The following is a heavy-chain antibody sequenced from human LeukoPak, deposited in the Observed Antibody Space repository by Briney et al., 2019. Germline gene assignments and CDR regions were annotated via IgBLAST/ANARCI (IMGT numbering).Heavy chain of an antibody. CDR2: IWYDGSNK. CDR1: GFTFSSYG. V-gene: IGHV3-33*01. CDR3: ARETRDGYNSFDY. Sequence: GRSLRLSCAATGFTFSSYGMHWVRQAPGKGLEWVAVIWYDGSNKYYADSVKGRFTISRDNSKNTLYLQMNSLRAEDTAVYYCARETRDGYNSFDYWGQGTLVTVSS. J-gene: IGHJ4*02. D-gene: IGHD5-12*01.